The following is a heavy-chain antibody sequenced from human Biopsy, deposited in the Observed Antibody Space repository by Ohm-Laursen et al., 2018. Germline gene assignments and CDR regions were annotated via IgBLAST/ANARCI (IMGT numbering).Heavy chain of an antibody. J-gene: IGHJ6*02. D-gene: IGHD3-10*01. CDR3: ARDALLPGVGGMDV. Sequence: SVKVSCKAPGGTFSDYAISWVRQAPGQGLEWMGGVTPIFGTSNHALKFQGRVTITADKSTSTAYMELNSLRSDDSAMYYCARDALLPGVGGMDVWGQGTTVTVSS. CDR2: VTPIFGTS. V-gene: IGHV1-69*06. CDR1: GGTFSDYA.